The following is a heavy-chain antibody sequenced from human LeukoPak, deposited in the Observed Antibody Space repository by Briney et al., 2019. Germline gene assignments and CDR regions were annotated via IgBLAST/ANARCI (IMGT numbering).Heavy chain of an antibody. D-gene: IGHD3-3*01. Sequence: ASVKVSCKASGYTFTIHYVHWVRQAPGHGLEWMGIINPSGGSTSYTQNFQGRVTMSRDTSTGTVYMELSSLRSEDTAVYYCARGNFWSGYSTPFDYWGQGTLVTVSS. J-gene: IGHJ4*02. CDR3: ARGNFWSGYSTPFDY. CDR2: INPSGGST. V-gene: IGHV1-46*01. CDR1: GYTFTIHY.